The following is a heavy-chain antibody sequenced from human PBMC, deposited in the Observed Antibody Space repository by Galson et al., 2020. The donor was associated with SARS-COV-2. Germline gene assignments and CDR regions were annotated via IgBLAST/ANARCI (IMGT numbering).Heavy chain of an antibody. CDR1: GFSLSTSGVG. Sequence: SGPTLVKPTQTLTLTCTFSGFSLSTSGVGVWIRQPPGKALEWLALIYWDDDKRYSPSLKSRLTITKDTSKNQVVLTMTNMDPVDTATYYRAHPMYSSSWYFDYWGQGTLVTVSS. J-gene: IGHJ4*02. CDR3: AHPMYSSSWYFDY. D-gene: IGHD6-13*01. V-gene: IGHV2-5*02. CDR2: IYWDDDK.